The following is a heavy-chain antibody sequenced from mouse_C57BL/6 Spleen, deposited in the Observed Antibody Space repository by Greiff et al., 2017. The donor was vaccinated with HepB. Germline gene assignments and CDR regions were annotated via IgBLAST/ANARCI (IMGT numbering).Heavy chain of an antibody. J-gene: IGHJ3*01. V-gene: IGHV1-81*01. CDR2: IYPRSGNT. D-gene: IGHD3-2*02. Sequence: QVQLQASGAELARPGASVKLSCKASGYPFTSYGLRWVKPSTGQGLEWIGEIYPRSGNTYYNEQFKGKATLTADKSSSTAYMELRSLTSEDSAVYFCASAQATSFAYWGQGTLVTVSA. CDR3: ASAQATSFAY. CDR1: GYPFTSYG.